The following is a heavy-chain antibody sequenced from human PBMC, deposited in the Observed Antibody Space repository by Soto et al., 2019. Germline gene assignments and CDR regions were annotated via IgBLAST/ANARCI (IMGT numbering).Heavy chain of an antibody. J-gene: IGHJ4*01. Sequence: PGGSLRLSCAASGFTFSSYAMSWVRQAPGKGLEWVSAISGSGGSTYYADSVKGRFTISRDNSKNTLYLQMNSLRAEDTAVYYCAKDLTYYYDSSGYFWGHGTLVTVSS. CDR1: GFTFSSYA. D-gene: IGHD3-22*01. CDR3: AKDLTYYYDSSGYF. V-gene: IGHV3-23*01. CDR2: ISGSGGST.